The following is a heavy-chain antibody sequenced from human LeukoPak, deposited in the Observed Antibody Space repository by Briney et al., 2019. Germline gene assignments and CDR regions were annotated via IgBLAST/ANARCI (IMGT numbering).Heavy chain of an antibody. CDR2: IRYDGSNK. CDR1: GFTFSAYG. Sequence: GGSLRLSRAASGFTFSAYGMHWVRQAPGKGLEWVAFIRYDGSNKYYADSLRGRFTISRDNSKNTLYLQMNSLTAEDTAVYYCAKRMGPMVTTGDRPLDYWGQGILVTVSS. D-gene: IGHD4-17*01. V-gene: IGHV3-30*02. CDR3: AKRMGPMVTTGDRPLDY. J-gene: IGHJ4*02.